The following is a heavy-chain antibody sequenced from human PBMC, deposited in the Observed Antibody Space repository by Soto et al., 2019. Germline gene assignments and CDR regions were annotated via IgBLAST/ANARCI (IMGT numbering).Heavy chain of an antibody. CDR1: GGSISSGDYY. D-gene: IGHD4-17*01. CDR2: IYYSGST. J-gene: IGHJ6*02. Sequence: PSETLSLTCTVSGGSISSGDYYWSWIRQPPGKGLEWIGYIYYSGSTYYNPSLKSRVTISVDTSKNQFSLKLSSVTAADTAVYYCASSISTVTPYYYGMDVWGQGTTVTVSS. CDR3: ASSISTVTPYYYGMDV. V-gene: IGHV4-30-4*01.